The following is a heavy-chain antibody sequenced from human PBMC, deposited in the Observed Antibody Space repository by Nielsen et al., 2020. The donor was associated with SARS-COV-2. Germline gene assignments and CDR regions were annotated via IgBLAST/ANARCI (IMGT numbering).Heavy chain of an antibody. CDR1: GFTFSPYA. J-gene: IGHJ6*02. D-gene: IGHD3-22*01. Sequence: GESLKISCAASGFTFSPYAMHWVRQAPGKGLDWVAVISYDGSNNFYADSVKGRFTISRDNAKNSLYLQMNSLRAEDTAVYYCARPYDSSGYYYYGVDVWGQGTTVTVSS. V-gene: IGHV3-30*04. CDR3: ARPYDSSGYYYYGVDV. CDR2: ISYDGSNN.